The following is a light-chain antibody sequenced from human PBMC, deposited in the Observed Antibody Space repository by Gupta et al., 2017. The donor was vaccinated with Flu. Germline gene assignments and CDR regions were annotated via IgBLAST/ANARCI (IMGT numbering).Light chain of an antibody. J-gene: IGKJ1*01. Sequence: DDVLTQSPLSLPVTLGHSAFISCRSGQRLVFSDGVSYVSWLHQRPCQPPRRLIYKASNRDSGVPDRFSGSGSGTEFTLKISRVEAEDVGVYYGMQSIRWPWTFGQGTKVEIK. V-gene: IGKV2-30*01. CDR2: KAS. CDR3: MQSIRWPWT. CDR1: QRLVFSDGVSY.